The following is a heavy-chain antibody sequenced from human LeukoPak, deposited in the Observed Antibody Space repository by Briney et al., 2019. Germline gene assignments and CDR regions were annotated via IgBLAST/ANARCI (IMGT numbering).Heavy chain of an antibody. CDR1: GFSFSSYA. CDR3: ARAMANFDY. CDR2: ISVSGDTT. Sequence: GSLRLSCAASGFSFSSYAMSWVRQAPGKGLEGVSTISVSGDTTYYADSVKGRFTISRDNSRNTLYLQMNSLTAEDTAVYYCARAMANFDYWGQGALVTVSS. V-gene: IGHV3-23*01. J-gene: IGHJ4*02. D-gene: IGHD3-10*01.